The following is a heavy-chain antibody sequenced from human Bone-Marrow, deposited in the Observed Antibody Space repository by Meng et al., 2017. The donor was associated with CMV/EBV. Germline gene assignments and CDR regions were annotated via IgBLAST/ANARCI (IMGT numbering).Heavy chain of an antibody. J-gene: IGHJ4*02. V-gene: IGHV3-30*04. CDR1: GFTFSSYA. Sequence: GGSLRLSCAASGFTFSSYAMHWVRQAPGKGLEWVAVISYDGSNIYDADSVKGRFSISRDNSKNMLYLQMNSLRDEDTAVYYCVRGRNYYDISGYLDYWGQGTLVTVSS. CDR2: ISYDGSNI. CDR3: VRGRNYYDISGYLDY. D-gene: IGHD3-22*01.